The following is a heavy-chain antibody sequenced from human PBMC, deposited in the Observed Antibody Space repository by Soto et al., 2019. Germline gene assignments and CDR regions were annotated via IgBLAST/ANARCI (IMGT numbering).Heavy chain of an antibody. D-gene: IGHD2-21*02. J-gene: IGHJ3*02. V-gene: IGHV3-21*06. Sequence: GGSLRLSCAASGFSFSRHSMNWVRQAPGKGLEWVSCISGTGTFIYYSDSVKGRFTMSRDDGKSSLLLQMNSLTAEDTAVYYCARGSGTDTGDALDIWGPGTMVTVSS. CDR1: GFSFSRHS. CDR2: ISGTGTFI. CDR3: ARGSGTDTGDALDI.